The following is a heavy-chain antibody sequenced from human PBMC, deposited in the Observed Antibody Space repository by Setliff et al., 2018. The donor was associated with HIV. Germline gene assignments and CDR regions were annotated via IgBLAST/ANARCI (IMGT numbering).Heavy chain of an antibody. J-gene: IGHJ3*02. D-gene: IGHD2-2*01. CDR2: IYTSGST. Sequence: SETLSLTCTVSGDSISSGGYYWRWIRQLPGKGLEWIGRIYTSGSTNYNPSLKSRVTMSVDTSKNQFSLKLSSVTAADTAVYYCVRTLAYHAFDSCGQGTMVTVSS. CDR1: GDSISSGGYY. CDR3: VRTLAYHAFDS. V-gene: IGHV4-61*02.